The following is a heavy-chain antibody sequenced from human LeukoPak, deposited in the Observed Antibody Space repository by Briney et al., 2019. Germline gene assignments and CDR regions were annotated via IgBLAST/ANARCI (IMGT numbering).Heavy chain of an antibody. D-gene: IGHD2-21*01. V-gene: IGHV4-59*01. J-gene: IGHJ5*02. CDR2: IYYNGST. CDR3: ARLIPYAILWSGWFDP. CDR1: GDSISNYY. Sequence: SETLSLTCTVSGDSISNYYWSWIRQPPGKGLEWIGYIYYNGSTNYNPSLTSRVTLSVDTSKNQFSLKLSSVAAADTAVYYCARLIPYAILWSGWFDPWGQGTLVTVSS.